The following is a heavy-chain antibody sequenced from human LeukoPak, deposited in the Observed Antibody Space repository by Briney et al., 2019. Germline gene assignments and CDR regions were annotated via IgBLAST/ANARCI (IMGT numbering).Heavy chain of an antibody. V-gene: IGHV4-59*08. D-gene: IGHD5-24*01. Sequence: SETLSLTCTVSGGSISSYYWSWIRQPPGKGLEWIGYIYYSGSTNHNPSLKSRVTISVDTSKNQFSLKLSSLTAADTAMYYCARGRVEMATIDFDYWGQGTLVTVSS. CDR1: GGSISSYY. CDR2: IYYSGST. CDR3: ARGRVEMATIDFDY. J-gene: IGHJ4*02.